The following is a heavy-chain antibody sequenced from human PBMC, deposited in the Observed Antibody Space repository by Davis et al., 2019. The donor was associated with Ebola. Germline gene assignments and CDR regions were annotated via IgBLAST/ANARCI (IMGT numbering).Heavy chain of an antibody. CDR3: ARDHIPLFNWNGNYFDY. V-gene: IGHV3-33*01. Sequence: PGGSLRLSCAASGFTFRSYGMHWVRQAPGKGLEWVAVIWYDGSNKYYADSVKGRFTISRDNSKNTLYLQMNSLGAEDTAVYYCARDHIPLFNWNGNYFDYWGQGTLVTVSS. CDR2: IWYDGSNK. D-gene: IGHD1-1*01. J-gene: IGHJ4*02. CDR1: GFTFRSYG.